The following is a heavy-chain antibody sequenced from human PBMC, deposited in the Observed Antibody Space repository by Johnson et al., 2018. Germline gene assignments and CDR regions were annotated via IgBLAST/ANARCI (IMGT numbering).Heavy chain of an antibody. D-gene: IGHD6-13*01. CDR2: ISYDGSNK. CDR3: ATGQQLNNMDV. Sequence: QVQLVESGGGVVQPGRSLRLSCAASGFTFSSSAMHWVRQAPGKGLEGVAVISYDGSNKYYADSVKGRFPISRDNSKNTRYLQMKSLRAEDTAVYYCATGQQLNNMDVWGKGTTVTVSS. CDR1: GFTFSSSA. V-gene: IGHV3-30-3*01. J-gene: IGHJ6*03.